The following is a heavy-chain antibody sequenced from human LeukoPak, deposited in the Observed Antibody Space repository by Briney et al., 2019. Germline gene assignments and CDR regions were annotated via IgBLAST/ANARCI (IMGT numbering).Heavy chain of an antibody. CDR2: IHYTGTP. J-gene: IGHJ6*03. CDR1: GGSIYDYY. Sequence: SETLSLTCTVSGGSIYDYYWNWSLDPPGQGLEWGGDIHYTGTPADNPSLESRVAISLDTSKNHFSLQLNSLTAADTAVYYCARAFDSSGRSYFCMDVWGKGTTVTVSS. V-gene: IGHV4-59*01. CDR3: ARAFDSSGRSYFCMDV. D-gene: IGHD3-22*01.